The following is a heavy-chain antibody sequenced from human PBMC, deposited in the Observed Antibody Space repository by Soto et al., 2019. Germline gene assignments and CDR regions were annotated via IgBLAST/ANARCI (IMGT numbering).Heavy chain of an antibody. V-gene: IGHV3-74*01. Sequence: EVQLVESGGGLVQPGGSLRLSCAASGFTFSSYWMYWVRQAPGKGVVWVSRINSDGSSTSYPDSVKGRFTISRDNAKNTLYLQMNSLRADDTAVYYCARDLLGYTYGEHWGQGTLVTVSS. CDR2: INSDGSST. CDR3: ARDLLGYTYGEH. CDR1: GFTFSSYW. J-gene: IGHJ4*02. D-gene: IGHD5-18*01.